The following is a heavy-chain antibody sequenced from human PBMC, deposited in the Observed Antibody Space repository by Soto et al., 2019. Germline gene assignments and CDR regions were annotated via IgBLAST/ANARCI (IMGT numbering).Heavy chain of an antibody. Sequence: SETLSLTCTVSGGSISSGDYYWSWIRQPPGKGLEWIGYIYYSGSTYYNPSLKSRVTISVDTSKNQFSLKLSSVTAADTAVYYCARASFYYDSSGIDPWGQGTLVTVSS. CDR1: GGSISSGDYY. CDR2: IYYSGST. D-gene: IGHD3-22*01. V-gene: IGHV4-30-4*01. J-gene: IGHJ5*02. CDR3: ARASFYYDSSGIDP.